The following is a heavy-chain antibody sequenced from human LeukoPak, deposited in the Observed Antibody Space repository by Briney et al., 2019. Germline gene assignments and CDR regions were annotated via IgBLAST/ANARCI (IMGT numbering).Heavy chain of an antibody. CDR2: ISYDGSDK. Sequence: PGGSLRLSCAASGFTFSNYAMHWVRQAPGKGLEWVAAISYDGSDKYYADSVKGRFTISRDNSKNTLYLQMNSLRVEDTSVYYCKEVDYWGQGTLVTVSS. CDR1: GFTFSNYA. V-gene: IGHV3-30*04. J-gene: IGHJ4*02. CDR3: KEVDY.